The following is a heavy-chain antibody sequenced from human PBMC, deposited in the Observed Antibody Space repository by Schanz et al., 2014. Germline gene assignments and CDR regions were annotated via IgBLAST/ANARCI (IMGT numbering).Heavy chain of an antibody. Sequence: EVQLVESGGGLVQPGGSLRLSCAASGFTFSNYWIHWVRQAPGKGLVWVSRIDADGNSTSYADSVKGRFTISRDNAKNTLYLQLNSLRADDTAVYYCAKELYSGSHYGWFDPWGQGTLVTVSS. J-gene: IGHJ5*02. CDR3: AKELYSGSHYGWFDP. CDR1: GFTFSNYW. D-gene: IGHD1-26*01. CDR2: IDADGNST. V-gene: IGHV3-74*01.